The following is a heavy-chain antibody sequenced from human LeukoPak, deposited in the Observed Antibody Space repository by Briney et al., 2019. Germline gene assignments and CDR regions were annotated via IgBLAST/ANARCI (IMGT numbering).Heavy chain of an antibody. CDR2: IYPGDSDT. CDR3: ARHGRIRGPPGPNDAFDI. CDR1: GYSFTSYW. J-gene: IGHJ3*02. D-gene: IGHD3-10*01. Sequence: GESLKISCKGSGYSFTSYWIGWVRQMPGKGLEWMGIIYPGDSDTRYSPSFQGQVTISADKSISTAYLQWSSLKASDTAMYYCARHGRIRGPPGPNDAFDIWGQGTMVTVSS. V-gene: IGHV5-51*01.